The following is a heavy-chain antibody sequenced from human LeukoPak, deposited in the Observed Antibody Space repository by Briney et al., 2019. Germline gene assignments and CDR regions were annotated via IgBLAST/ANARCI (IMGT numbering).Heavy chain of an antibody. CDR1: GGSISSYY. Sequence: SETLSLTCTVSGGSISSYYWSWIRQPAGKGLEWIGCIYTSGSTNYNPSLKSRVTMSVDTSKNQFSLKLSSVTAADTAVYYCARDLNEDIVVVPAARDDAFDIWGQGTMVTVSS. V-gene: IGHV4-4*07. J-gene: IGHJ3*02. CDR2: IYTSGST. D-gene: IGHD2-2*01. CDR3: ARDLNEDIVVVPAARDDAFDI.